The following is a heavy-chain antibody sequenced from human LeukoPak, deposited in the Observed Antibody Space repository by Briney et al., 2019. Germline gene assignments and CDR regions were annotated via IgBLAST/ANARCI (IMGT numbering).Heavy chain of an antibody. D-gene: IGHD3-22*01. V-gene: IGHV1-69*05. J-gene: IGHJ3*02. CDR2: IIPIFGTA. CDR3: ARAGGNYYDSSGYDFDI. Sequence: ASVKVSCKASGGTFSNYAISWVRQAPGQGLEWMGRIIPIFGTANYAQKFQGRVTITTDESTSTAYMELSSLRSEDTAVYYCARAGGNYYDSSGYDFDIWGQGTMVTVSS. CDR1: GGTFSNYA.